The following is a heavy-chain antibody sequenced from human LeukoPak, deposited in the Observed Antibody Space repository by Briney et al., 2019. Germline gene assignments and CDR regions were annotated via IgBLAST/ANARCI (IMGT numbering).Heavy chain of an antibody. D-gene: IGHD5-18*01. Sequence: GGSLRLSCAASGFTFSSYWMSWVRQAPGKGLEWVANIKQDGSEKYYVDSVEGRFTISRDNAKNSLYLQMNSLRAEDTAVYYCARGRGYSYGSLFDYWGQGTLVTVSS. J-gene: IGHJ4*02. V-gene: IGHV3-7*01. CDR2: IKQDGSEK. CDR1: GFTFSSYW. CDR3: ARGRGYSYGSLFDY.